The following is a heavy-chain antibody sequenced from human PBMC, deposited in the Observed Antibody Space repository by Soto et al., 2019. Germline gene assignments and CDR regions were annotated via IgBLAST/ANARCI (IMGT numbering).Heavy chain of an antibody. CDR3: ASGYYYGSGSYSDAFDI. CDR1: GYTFTGYY. CDR2: INPNSGGT. J-gene: IGHJ3*02. Sequence: ASVKVSGKASGYTFTGYYMHWVRQAPGQGLEWMGWINPNSGGTNYAQKYQGWVTMTRDTSISTAYMELSRLRSDDTAVYYCASGYYYGSGSYSDAFDIWGQGTMVTVSS. D-gene: IGHD3-10*01. V-gene: IGHV1-2*04.